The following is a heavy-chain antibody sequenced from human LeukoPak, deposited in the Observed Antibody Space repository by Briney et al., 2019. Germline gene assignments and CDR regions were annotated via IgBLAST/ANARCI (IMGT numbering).Heavy chain of an antibody. CDR1: GGSISSGSYY. Sequence: SQTLSLTCTVSGGSISSGSYYWSWIRQPAGKGLEWIGRIYTSGSTNYNPSLKSRVTISVDTSKNQFSLKLSSVTAADTAVYYCASYGSGSYWGYFDYWGQGTLVTVSS. J-gene: IGHJ4*02. CDR2: IYTSGST. CDR3: ASYGSGSYWGYFDY. D-gene: IGHD3-10*01. V-gene: IGHV4-61*02.